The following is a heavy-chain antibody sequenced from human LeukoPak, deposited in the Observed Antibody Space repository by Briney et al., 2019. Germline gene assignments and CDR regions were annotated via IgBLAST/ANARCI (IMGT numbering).Heavy chain of an antibody. J-gene: IGHJ5*02. D-gene: IGHD4/OR15-4a*01. CDR3: ARDYGA. V-gene: IGHV3-74*01. CDR1: GFTFSRYW. CDR2: INSDGYST. Sequence: GGSLRLSCAASGFTFSRYWMHWARPAPGKGLVWVSRINSDGYSTTYADSVKGRFTISRDNAKNTLYLQMNSLRADDTAVYYCARDYGAWGQGTLVTVSS.